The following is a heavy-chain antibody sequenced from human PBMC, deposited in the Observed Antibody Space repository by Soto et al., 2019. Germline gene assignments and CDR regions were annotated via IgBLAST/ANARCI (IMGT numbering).Heavy chain of an antibody. V-gene: IGHV3-7*03. J-gene: IGHJ4*02. Sequence: DVQLVESGGGLVQPGGSLRLSCAASGFSFSWYWMSWVRQAPGKGLQWVADIKQDGTEEYYVDSVKGRFAISRDNAQKSLYLQMNSLRADDTAVYYCVRLDRPGDFLDHWGQGTLVTVSS. CDR1: GFSFSWYW. CDR3: VRLDRPGDFLDH. CDR2: IKQDGTEE.